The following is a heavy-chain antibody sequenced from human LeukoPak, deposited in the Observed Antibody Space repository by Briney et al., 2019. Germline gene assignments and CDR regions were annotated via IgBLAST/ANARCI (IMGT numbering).Heavy chain of an antibody. Sequence: GESLRLSCAASGFTFSDYYMTWVRQAPGKGLEWISYISTSAGTIYYADSVKGRFTISRDNAKNSLYLQMNSLRAEDTAVYYCARDAIDSSGFDFDYWGQGTLVTVSS. CDR2: ISTSAGTI. D-gene: IGHD3-22*01. CDR1: GFTFSDYY. J-gene: IGHJ4*02. V-gene: IGHV3-11*01. CDR3: ARDAIDSSGFDFDY.